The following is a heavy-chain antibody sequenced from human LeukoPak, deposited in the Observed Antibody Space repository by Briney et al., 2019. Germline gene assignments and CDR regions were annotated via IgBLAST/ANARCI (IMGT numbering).Heavy chain of an antibody. J-gene: IGHJ4*02. D-gene: IGHD6-13*01. CDR2: IWYDGSKK. Sequence: GGSLRLSCAASGFSFSSYGMHWVRQAPGKGLEWVAVIWYDGSKKYYADSVKGRFIISRDNSKNTLYLQMNSLRAEDTAVYYCAKAWGIVSSSWYLSFDYWGQGTLVTVSS. CDR3: AKAWGIVSSSWYLSFDY. CDR1: GFSFSSYG. V-gene: IGHV3-33*06.